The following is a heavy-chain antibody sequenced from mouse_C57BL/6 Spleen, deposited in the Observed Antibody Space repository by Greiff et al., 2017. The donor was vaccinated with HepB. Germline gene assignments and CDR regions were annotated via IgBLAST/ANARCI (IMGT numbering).Heavy chain of an antibody. CDR3: ARDDYDEAGYFDV. J-gene: IGHJ1*03. CDR2: ISYDGSN. CDR1: GYSITSGYY. D-gene: IGHD2-4*01. Sequence: DVQLQESGPGLVKPSQSLSLTCSVTGYSITSGYYWNWIRQFPGNKLEWMGYISYDGSNNYNPSLKNRISITRDTSKNQFFLKLNSVTTEDTATYYCARDDYDEAGYFDVWGTGTTVTVSS. V-gene: IGHV3-6*01.